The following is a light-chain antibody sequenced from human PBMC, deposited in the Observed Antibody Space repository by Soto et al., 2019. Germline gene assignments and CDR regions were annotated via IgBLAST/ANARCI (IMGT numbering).Light chain of an antibody. J-gene: IGKJ1*01. CDR2: GAS. V-gene: IGKV3-15*01. CDR3: QQYNNWPRT. Sequence: EIVLTQSPGTLSLSPGEIATLSFSASQSVSSFYLAWYQHKPGQAPRLLIYGASTRATGIPARFSGSGSGTEFTLTINSLQSEDFAVYYCQQYNNWPRTFGQGTKVDIK. CDR1: QSVSSFY.